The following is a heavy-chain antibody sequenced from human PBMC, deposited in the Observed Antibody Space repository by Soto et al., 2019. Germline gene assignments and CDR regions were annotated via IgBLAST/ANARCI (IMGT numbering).Heavy chain of an antibody. V-gene: IGHV1-69*19. CDR1: GGSFNTSP. CDR3: AREVQVHTPAFVY. J-gene: IGHJ4*02. D-gene: IGHD3-10*01. CDR2: TSPMFVAA. Sequence: QVQLVQSGAEMKKPGWSVKVSGPPLGGSFNTSPITWVGQAPGQGPEGMGDTSPMFVAANSAPKFQGRVTITADESTGTSYMQLSSLTSEDTALYFCAREVQVHTPAFVYWGQGTLVTVSS.